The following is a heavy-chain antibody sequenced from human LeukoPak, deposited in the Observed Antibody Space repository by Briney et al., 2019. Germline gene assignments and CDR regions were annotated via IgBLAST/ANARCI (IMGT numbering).Heavy chain of an antibody. CDR2: ITGTGGCT. Sequence: GGSLRLSCAASGFTFSNYAMSWVRQAPGEGLEWVSSITGTGGCTYYADSVKGRFTISRDNSKNTLYLQMNSLRAEDTAVYYCARPGVTMTDAFDIWGQGTMVTVSS. CDR3: ARPGVTMTDAFDI. J-gene: IGHJ3*02. D-gene: IGHD3-22*01. V-gene: IGHV3-23*01. CDR1: GFTFSNYA.